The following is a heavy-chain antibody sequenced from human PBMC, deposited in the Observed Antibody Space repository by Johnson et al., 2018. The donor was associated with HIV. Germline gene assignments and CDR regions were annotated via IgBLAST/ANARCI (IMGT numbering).Heavy chain of an antibody. V-gene: IGHV3-30-3*01. D-gene: IGHD3-3*02. Sequence: RQAPGKGLEWVAHISYDGTNQHYADSVQGRFTISRDNSKNTLYLEMNSLRPDDTAIFYCARGGGRGIFVHRDAFDVWGQGTLVTVSS. CDR2: ISYDGTNQ. J-gene: IGHJ3*01. CDR3: ARGGGRGIFVHRDAFDV.